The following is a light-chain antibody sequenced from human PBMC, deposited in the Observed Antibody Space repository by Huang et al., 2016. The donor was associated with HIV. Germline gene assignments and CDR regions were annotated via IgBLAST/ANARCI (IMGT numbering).Light chain of an antibody. V-gene: IGKV1-39*01. CDR2: SAS. CDR1: QSISRY. J-gene: IGKJ2*01. CDR3: QQSYSSPPT. Sequence: DIQMTQSPSSLSASVGERVNITCRASQSISRYLIWYQQKPGKAPKVLIYSASSLQSGVPSRFSGSGSWTDFTLTISRLQTEDFATYYCQQSYSSPPTFGQGTKVEIK.